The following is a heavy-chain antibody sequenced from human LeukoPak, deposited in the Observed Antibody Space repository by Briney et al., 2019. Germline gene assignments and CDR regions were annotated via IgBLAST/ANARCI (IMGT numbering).Heavy chain of an antibody. V-gene: IGHV4-34*01. CDR2: INHSGST. CDR3: ARGPLGFDY. Sequence: PSGTLSLTCAVYGGSFSGYYWSWIRQPPGKGLEWIGEINHSGSTNYNPSLKSRVTISVDTSKNQFSLKLSSVTAADTAVYYCARGPLGFDYWGQGTLVTVSS. CDR1: GGSFSGYY. J-gene: IGHJ4*02.